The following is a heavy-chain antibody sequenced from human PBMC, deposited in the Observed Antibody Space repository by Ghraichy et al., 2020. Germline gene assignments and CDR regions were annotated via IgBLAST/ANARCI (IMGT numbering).Heavy chain of an antibody. D-gene: IGHD3-22*01. CDR3: ARADYYDSSGYQPVYYYGMDV. V-gene: IGHV1-69*13. J-gene: IGHJ6*02. CDR1: GGTFSSYA. CDR2: IIPIFGTA. Sequence: SVKVSCKASGGTFSSYAISWVRQAPGQGLEWMGGIIPIFGTANYAQKFQGRVTITADESTSTAYMELSSLRSEDTAVYYCARADYYDSSGYQPVYYYGMDVWGQGTTVTVSS.